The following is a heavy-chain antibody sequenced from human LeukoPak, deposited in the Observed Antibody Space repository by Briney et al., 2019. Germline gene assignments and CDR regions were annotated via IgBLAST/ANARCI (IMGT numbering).Heavy chain of an antibody. CDR2: INPNSGGT. Sequence: ASVKVSCKASGYTFTGYYMHWVRQAPGQGLEWMGWINPNSGGTNYAQKFQGRVTMTRDTSISTAYMELSRLRSDDTAVYYCARIHGIVGATISDYWGQGTLVTVSS. V-gene: IGHV1-2*02. CDR3: ARIHGIVGATISDY. J-gene: IGHJ4*02. D-gene: IGHD1-26*01. CDR1: GYTFTGYY.